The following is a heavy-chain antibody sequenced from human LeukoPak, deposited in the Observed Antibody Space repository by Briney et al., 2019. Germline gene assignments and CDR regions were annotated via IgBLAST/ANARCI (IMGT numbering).Heavy chain of an antibody. J-gene: IGHJ4*02. CDR3: ARALSSAWGLVDC. D-gene: IGHD6-19*01. Sequence: PGGSLRLSCAASGFTFTTYSMHWVRQVPGKGLVWVSRIKFDGSRTYYADSVKGRSTISRDNAKSTLYLQMDSLRAEDTAVYYCARALSSAWGLVDCWGQGTLVTVSS. V-gene: IGHV3-74*01. CDR2: IKFDGSRT. CDR1: GFTFTTYS.